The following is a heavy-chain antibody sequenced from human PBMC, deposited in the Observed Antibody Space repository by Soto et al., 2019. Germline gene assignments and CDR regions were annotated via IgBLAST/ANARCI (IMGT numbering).Heavy chain of an antibody. CDR1: GDSVSSNSAA. J-gene: IGHJ6*02. D-gene: IGHD6-13*01. V-gene: IGHV6-1*01. CDR3: ARAPRQSSSSYYRYYYGMDV. Sequence: SQTLSLTCAISGDSVSSNSAAWNWIRQSPSRGLEWLGRTYYRSKWYNDYAVSVKSRITINPDTSKNQFSLQLNSVTPEDTAVYYSARAPRQSSSSYYRYYYGMDVWGQGTTVTVSS. CDR2: TYYRSKWYN.